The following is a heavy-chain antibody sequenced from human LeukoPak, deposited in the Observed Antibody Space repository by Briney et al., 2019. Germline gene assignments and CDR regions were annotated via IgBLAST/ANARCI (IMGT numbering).Heavy chain of an antibody. V-gene: IGHV1-69*05. CDR2: IIPIFGTA. D-gene: IGHD4-17*01. J-gene: IGHJ6*03. CDR1: GGTFSSYA. Sequence: SVKVSCKASGGTFSSYAISWVRQAPGQGLEWMGRIIPIFGTANYAQKFQGRVTITTDESTSTAYMELSSLRSEDTAVYYCARDGDVAVTSHPYYYYYMDVWGKGTTVTVSS. CDR3: ARDGDVAVTSHPYYYYYMDV.